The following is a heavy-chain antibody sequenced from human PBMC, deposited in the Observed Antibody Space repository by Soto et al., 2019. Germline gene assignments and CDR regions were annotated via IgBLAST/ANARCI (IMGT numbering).Heavy chain of an antibody. V-gene: IGHV3-33*01. D-gene: IGHD4-4*01. Sequence: AQSGRSLRLSCATSGFSFTPSGMHWVRQAPGKGLEWVGMIWNDGSTTHYADSVKGRFTISRDNSKNTLYLQMNSLRDDDTALYYCARDGSHYDVDYWGQGTLVTVSS. CDR2: IWNDGSTT. CDR3: ARDGSHYDVDY. CDR1: GFSFTPSG. J-gene: IGHJ4*02.